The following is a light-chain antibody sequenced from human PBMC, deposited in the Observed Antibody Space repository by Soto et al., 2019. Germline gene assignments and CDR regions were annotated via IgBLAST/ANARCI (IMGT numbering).Light chain of an antibody. Sequence: QSVLTQPPSASGTPGQRVTISCSGSISSIGSNTVNWYQQLPGTAPKLLIYSNNQRPSGVPDRFSGSKSGTSASLAISGLQSKDEADYYCAAWDDSLNGHVVFGGGTKLTVL. J-gene: IGLJ2*01. CDR3: AAWDDSLNGHVV. V-gene: IGLV1-44*01. CDR2: SNN. CDR1: ISSIGSNT.